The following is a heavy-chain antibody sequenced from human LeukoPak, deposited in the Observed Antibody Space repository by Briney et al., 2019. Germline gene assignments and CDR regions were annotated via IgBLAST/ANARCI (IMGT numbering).Heavy chain of an antibody. CDR1: GYTLTELS. CDR3: ATAGLNYYDSSGYYY. Sequence: ASVKVSCKVSGYTLTELSMHWVRQAPGKGLEWMGGFDPEDGETIYAQKFQGRVTMTEDTSTDTAYMELSSLRSEDTAVYYCATAGLNYYDSSGYYYWGQGTLVTVSS. V-gene: IGHV1-24*01. D-gene: IGHD3-22*01. CDR2: FDPEDGET. J-gene: IGHJ4*02.